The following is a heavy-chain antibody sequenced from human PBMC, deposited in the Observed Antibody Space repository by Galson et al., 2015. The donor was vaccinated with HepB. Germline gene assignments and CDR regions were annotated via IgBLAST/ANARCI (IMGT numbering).Heavy chain of an antibody. CDR1: GVSISTYY. CDR2: LDYSGST. D-gene: IGHD3-9*01. Sequence: SETLSLTCSVSGVSISTYYWSWIRQPPGKGLEWIGYLDYSGSTNYNPSLKSRVTISVAPSKNQFSLKLSSVTAADTAVYYCARDRGTGYYPFGYYGMDVWGQGTTVTISS. J-gene: IGHJ6*02. V-gene: IGHV4-59*01. CDR3: ARDRGTGYYPFGYYGMDV.